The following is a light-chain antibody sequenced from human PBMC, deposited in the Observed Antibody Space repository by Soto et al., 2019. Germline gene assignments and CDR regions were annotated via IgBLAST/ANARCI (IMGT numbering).Light chain of an antibody. Sequence: EVVFTQSPCTLSLSPVERSTLSCGTSQSVSASQLAWYQQKPGQAPRLLIYGVSNRATSIPDRFTGSGSGTDFTLTINRVEPEDFAVYFCQQYAGSPRTFGQGTKVDIK. CDR1: QSVSASQ. CDR3: QQYAGSPRT. CDR2: GVS. V-gene: IGKV3-20*01. J-gene: IGKJ1*01.